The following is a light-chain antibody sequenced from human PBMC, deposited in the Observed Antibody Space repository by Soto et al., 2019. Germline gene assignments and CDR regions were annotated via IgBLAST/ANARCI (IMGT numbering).Light chain of an antibody. CDR3: QQYGSSPSWT. J-gene: IGKJ1*01. V-gene: IGKV3-20*01. CDR1: QSVSSSY. CDR2: GAS. Sequence: DIVLTQSPGTLSLSPGERATLSCRASQSVSSSYLAWYQQKPGQAPRLPIYGASSRATGIPDRFSGSGSGTDFTLTISRLEPEDFAVYYCQQYGSSPSWTFGQGIKVDIK.